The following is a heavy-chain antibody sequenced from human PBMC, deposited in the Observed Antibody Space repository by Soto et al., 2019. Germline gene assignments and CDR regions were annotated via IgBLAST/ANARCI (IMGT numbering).Heavy chain of an antibody. V-gene: IGHV4-34*01. Sequence: SLTCDVYGGSFYGYYWNWIRQPPGMGLEWIGEINHSGSTNYNPSLKSRATILVDMSKNQFSLKLSSVTAADTAVYYCARASSSWPLTSLWFDPWGQGTLVTVSS. CDR3: ARASSSWPLTSLWFDP. CDR1: GGSFYGYY. J-gene: IGHJ5*02. CDR2: INHSGST. D-gene: IGHD6-13*01.